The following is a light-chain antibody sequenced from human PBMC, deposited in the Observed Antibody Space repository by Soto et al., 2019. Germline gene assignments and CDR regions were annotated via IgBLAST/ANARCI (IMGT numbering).Light chain of an antibody. CDR3: ATWDGSLTGYV. V-gene: IGLV1-44*01. CDR1: SSNIGSNT. CDR2: STD. Sequence: QSVLTQPPSASGALGQRVTISCSGGSSNIGSNTVNWYQQPPGTAPKLLICSTDQRPSGVPDRFSGSKSGTSASLAISGLQYEDEADDYCATWDGSLTGYVFGTGTKLTVL. J-gene: IGLJ1*01.